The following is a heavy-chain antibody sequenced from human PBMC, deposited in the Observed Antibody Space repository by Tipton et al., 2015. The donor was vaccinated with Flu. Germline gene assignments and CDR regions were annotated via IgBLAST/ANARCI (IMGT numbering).Heavy chain of an antibody. CDR3: VREGLYYGMGFDP. D-gene: IGHD3-10*01. V-gene: IGHV4-59*02. Sequence: TLSLTCTVSGGFVSSYYWNWIRQPPGKGLEWIGYIYNNQYTKYNPSLKSRVTMSVETSKNQFSLKLSSVTAADTAVYFCVREGLYYGMGFDPWGQGTLVIVSS. CDR1: GGFVSSYY. CDR2: IYNNQYT. J-gene: IGHJ5*02.